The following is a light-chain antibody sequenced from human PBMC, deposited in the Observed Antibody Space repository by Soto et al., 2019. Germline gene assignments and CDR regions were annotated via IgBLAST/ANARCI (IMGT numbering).Light chain of an antibody. CDR1: QSVTSNC. V-gene: IGKV3-20*01. CDR3: QHYGSSLWT. Sequence: EIVLTQSPGTLSLSPGERATLSCRASQSVTSNCLAWYQQKPSQAPRLLLHGASSRVAGIPDRFIGSGSGTDFTLTISRLEPGDFAVYYCQHYGSSLWTFGQGTKVEIK. CDR2: GAS. J-gene: IGKJ1*01.